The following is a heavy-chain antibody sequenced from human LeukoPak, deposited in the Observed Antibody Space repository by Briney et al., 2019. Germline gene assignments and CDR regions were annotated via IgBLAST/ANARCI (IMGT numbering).Heavy chain of an antibody. Sequence: GGSLRLSCAASGFTVSSNFMSWVRKAPGKGLEWVSVICSCGRTYYADSVKGRFTVSRDNSKNTLYLQMNSLRADDTAVYYCAKCSTPGYTSGWCNWIDPRGQGTLVTVSS. CDR3: AKCSTPGYTSGWCNWIDP. J-gene: IGHJ5*02. D-gene: IGHD6-19*01. CDR1: GFTVSSNF. CDR2: ICSCGRT. V-gene: IGHV3-53*01.